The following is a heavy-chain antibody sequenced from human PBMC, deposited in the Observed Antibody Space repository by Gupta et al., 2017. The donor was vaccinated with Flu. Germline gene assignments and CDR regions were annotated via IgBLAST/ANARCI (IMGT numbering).Heavy chain of an antibody. CDR2: ISAYNGNT. V-gene: IGHV1-18*01. Sequence: VRQAPGQGLEWMGWISAYNGNTNYAQKLQGRVTMTTDTSTSTAYMELRSLRSDDTAVYYCARGDNWNDNFDYWGQGTLVTVSS. D-gene: IGHD1-1*01. CDR3: ARGDNWNDNFDY. J-gene: IGHJ4*02.